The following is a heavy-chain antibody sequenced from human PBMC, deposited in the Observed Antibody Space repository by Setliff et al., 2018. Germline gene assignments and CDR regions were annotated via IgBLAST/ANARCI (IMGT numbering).Heavy chain of an antibody. Sequence: GESLKISCSASGFTFNTYTMHWVRQAPGKGLEYVSSIGSNGGSTYYANSVKGRFTISRDSSKNTLYLQMSSLRAEDTAVYYCVKTHWDTWIRGAFDIWAKGQWSPS. V-gene: IGHV3-64D*09. CDR1: GFTFNTYT. J-gene: IGHJ3*02. D-gene: IGHD3-10*01. CDR3: VKTHWDTWIRGAFDI. CDR2: IGSNGGST.